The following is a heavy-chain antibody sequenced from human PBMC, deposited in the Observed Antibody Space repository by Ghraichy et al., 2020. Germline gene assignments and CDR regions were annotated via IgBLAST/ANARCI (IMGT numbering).Heavy chain of an antibody. J-gene: IGHJ4*02. CDR1: GGSFTGYY. CDR3: ARGHSTSGFDT. V-gene: IGHV4-34*01. CDR2: MNPSVYT. D-gene: IGHD6-6*01. Sequence: SETLSLTCAVSGGSFTGYYCSWIRQSPGKGLEWIGEMNPSVYTNFNPTFQSRVTISVDTAKSQFSLNLNSVTAADSAVYFCARGHSTSGFDTWGQGTLVTVSS.